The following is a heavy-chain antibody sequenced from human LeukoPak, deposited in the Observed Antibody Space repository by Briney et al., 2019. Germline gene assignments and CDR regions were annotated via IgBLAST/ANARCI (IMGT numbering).Heavy chain of an antibody. CDR3: ARALGYYGSGKKSPYYYYMDV. J-gene: IGHJ6*03. CDR1: GYTFTSYG. D-gene: IGHD3-10*01. CDR2: ISAYNGNT. Sequence: ASVKVSCKASGYTFTSYGISWVRQAPGQGLEWMGWISAYNGNTNYAQKFQGRVTITRNTSISTAYMELSSLRSEDTAVYYCARALGYYGSGKKSPYYYYMDVWGKGTTVTVSS. V-gene: IGHV1-18*01.